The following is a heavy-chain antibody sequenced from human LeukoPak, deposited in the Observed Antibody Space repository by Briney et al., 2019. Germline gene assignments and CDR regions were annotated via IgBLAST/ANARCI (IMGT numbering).Heavy chain of an antibody. V-gene: IGHV1-8*01. D-gene: IGHD3-16*01. Sequence: ASVKVSCKASGYTFTGYDINWVRQATGQGLEWMGWMNPNSGNTGYAQKFQGRVTMTRNTSISTAYMELSRLRSEDTAVYYCARAGRRGGKDIDYWGQGTLVTVSS. J-gene: IGHJ4*02. CDR2: MNPNSGNT. CDR3: ARAGRRGGKDIDY. CDR1: GYTFTGYD.